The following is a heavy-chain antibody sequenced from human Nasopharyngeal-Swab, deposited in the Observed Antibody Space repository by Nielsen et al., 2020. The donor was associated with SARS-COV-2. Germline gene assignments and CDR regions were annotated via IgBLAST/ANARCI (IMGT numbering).Heavy chain of an antibody. Sequence: SETLSLTCTVSGGSISSYYWNWIRQPPGKGLEWIGYIYYSGSTNYNPSLKSRVTISVDTSKNQFSLKLSSVTAADTAAYYCARGKRLLWFGESDLFDIWGQGTMVNVSS. CDR3: ARGKRLLWFGESDLFDI. V-gene: IGHV4-59*01. J-gene: IGHJ3*02. CDR1: GGSISSYY. CDR2: IYYSGST. D-gene: IGHD3-10*01.